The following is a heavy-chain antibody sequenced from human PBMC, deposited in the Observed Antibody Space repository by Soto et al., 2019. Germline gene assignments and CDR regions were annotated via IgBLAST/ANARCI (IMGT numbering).Heavy chain of an antibody. V-gene: IGHV3-15*07. CDR2: IKSGIDGEAT. D-gene: IGHD3-10*01. CDR1: GFTFKRAW. Sequence: EVQLVESGGGLVKPGGSLTLSCAASGFTFKRAWMNWFRQAPGKGLEWVGRIKSGIDGEATDYGAPVKGRFTISRDDSRNTLSLQMNSLKTEDTAIYYCSTGLGTYYSRFDYWGRGTLVTVSS. J-gene: IGHJ4*02. CDR3: STGLGTYYSRFDY.